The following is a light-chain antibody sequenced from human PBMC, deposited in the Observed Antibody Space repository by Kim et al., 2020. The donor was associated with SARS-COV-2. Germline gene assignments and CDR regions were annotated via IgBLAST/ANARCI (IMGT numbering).Light chain of an antibody. V-gene: IGKV1-8*01. Sequence: AIRITQSPSSLSASTGDRVTITCRASQGISSYLAWYQQKPGKAPKLLIYAASTLQSGVPSRFSGSGSGTDFTLTISCLQSEDFATYSCQQYYSYPTTFGQGTKLEI. CDR1: QGISSY. J-gene: IGKJ2*01. CDR3: QQYYSYPTT. CDR2: AAS.